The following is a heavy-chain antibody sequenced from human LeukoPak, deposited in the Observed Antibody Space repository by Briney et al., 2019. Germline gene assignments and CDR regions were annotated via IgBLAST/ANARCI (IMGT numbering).Heavy chain of an antibody. Sequence: GGSLRLSCAASRFTFSNYAMSWVRQAPGKGLEWVSSIRDSAYRTYYADSVKGRFTISRDNSKNTLYLQMNSLRAEDTAVYYCAKPGPGYCSSTSCSYFDYWGQGTLVTVSS. CDR1: RFTFSNYA. CDR2: IRDSAYRT. J-gene: IGHJ4*02. CDR3: AKPGPGYCSSTSCSYFDY. V-gene: IGHV3-23*01. D-gene: IGHD2-2*01.